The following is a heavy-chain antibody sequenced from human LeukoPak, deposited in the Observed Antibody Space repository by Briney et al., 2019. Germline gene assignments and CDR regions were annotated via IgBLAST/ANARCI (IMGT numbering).Heavy chain of an antibody. CDR3: ARGSRGGSSWYYFDY. D-gene: IGHD6-13*01. V-gene: IGHV4-59*01. CDR1: GGSISNKY. CDR2: IYYTGST. Sequence: PETLSLTCTVSGGSISNKYWSWIRQPPGKGLEWIGYIYYTGSTNYNPSLKSRVTILVDTSKNQFSLKLSSVTAADTAVYYSARGSRGGSSWYYFDYWGQGTLVTVSS. J-gene: IGHJ4*02.